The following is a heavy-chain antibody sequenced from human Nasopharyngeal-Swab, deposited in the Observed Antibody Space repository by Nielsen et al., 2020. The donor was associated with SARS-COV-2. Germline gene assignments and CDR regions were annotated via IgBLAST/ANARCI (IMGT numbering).Heavy chain of an antibody. CDR1: GFTFSSYW. V-gene: IGHV3-7*01. J-gene: IGHJ4*02. D-gene: IGHD1-14*01. CDR3: ARAHRLDY. CDR2: IKQDGSEK. Sequence: GESLKISCAASGFTFSSYWMSWVRQAPGKGLEWVANIKQDGSEKYYVDSVKGRFTTSRDNAKNSLYLQMNSLRAEDTAVYYCARAHRLDYWGQGTLVTVSS.